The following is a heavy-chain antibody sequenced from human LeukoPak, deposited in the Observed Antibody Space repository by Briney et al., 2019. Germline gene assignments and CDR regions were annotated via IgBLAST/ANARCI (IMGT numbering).Heavy chain of an antibody. CDR2: ISYDGSNK. D-gene: IGHD3-22*01. CDR3: ARELGYYYDSSGPDY. Sequence: GGSLRLSCVASGFTFSSYAMHWVRQAPGKGLECVAVISYDGSNKYYADSVKGRFTISRDNSKNTLYLQMNSLRVEDTAVYYCARELGYYYDSSGPDYWGQGTLVTVSS. CDR1: GFTFSSYA. J-gene: IGHJ4*02. V-gene: IGHV3-30-3*01.